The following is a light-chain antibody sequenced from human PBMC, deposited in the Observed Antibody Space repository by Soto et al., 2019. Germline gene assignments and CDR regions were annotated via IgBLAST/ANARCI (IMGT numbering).Light chain of an antibody. CDR3: SSYTSSSTAWV. Sequence: QSVLTQPASVSGSPGQSITISCTGTSSDVGSYNLVSWYQQHPGKAPKLMIYEGSKRPSGVSNRFSGSKSGNTASLTISGLQAEDEADYYCSSYTSSSTAWVFGGGTKLTVL. CDR2: EGS. J-gene: IGLJ3*02. V-gene: IGLV2-14*02. CDR1: SSDVGSYNL.